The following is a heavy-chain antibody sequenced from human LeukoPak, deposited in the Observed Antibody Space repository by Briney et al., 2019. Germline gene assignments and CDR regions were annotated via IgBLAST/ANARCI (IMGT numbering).Heavy chain of an antibody. J-gene: IGHJ2*01. CDR3: ARRRGDYLVYWYFDL. Sequence: GSLRLSCAASGFTFSSYAMSWVRQAPGKGLEWIGYISYSGTTNYNPSLKSRVTISVDTSKNRFSLNLNSVTAADTAVYYCARRRGDYLVYWYFDLWGRGTLVTVSS. V-gene: IGHV4-59*01. CDR2: ISYSGTT. D-gene: IGHD4-17*01. CDR1: GFTFSSYA.